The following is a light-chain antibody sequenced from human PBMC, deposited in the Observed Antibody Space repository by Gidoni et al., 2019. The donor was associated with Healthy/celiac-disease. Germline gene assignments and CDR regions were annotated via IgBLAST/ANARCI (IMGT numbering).Light chain of an antibody. V-gene: IGLV2-8*01. CDR3: SSYAGSNIGV. Sequence: QSALTQPPSASGSPGQSVTISCTGTSSDVGGYNYVSWYQQHPGKAPKRMIYEVSKRPSGVPDRFSGSKSGNTASLTVSGLQAEDEADYYCSSYAGSNIGVFGTGTKVTVL. J-gene: IGLJ1*01. CDR2: EVS. CDR1: SSDVGGYNY.